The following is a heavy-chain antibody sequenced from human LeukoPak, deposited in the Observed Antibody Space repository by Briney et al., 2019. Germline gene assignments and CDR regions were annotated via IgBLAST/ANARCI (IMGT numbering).Heavy chain of an antibody. CDR2: ISGSGGST. V-gene: IGHV3-23*01. J-gene: IGHJ4*02. CDR3: AKGGLWFGELIDY. CDR1: GSSFSSSA. Sequence: GRSLRLSCAASGSSFSSSAMSWARLDPGDWLEWVSLISGSGGSTYYADCVKGRFTISRDNSSNTLNLQMNSLRAEETAVYYCAKGGLWFGELIDYWGQGTLVTVSS. D-gene: IGHD3-10*01.